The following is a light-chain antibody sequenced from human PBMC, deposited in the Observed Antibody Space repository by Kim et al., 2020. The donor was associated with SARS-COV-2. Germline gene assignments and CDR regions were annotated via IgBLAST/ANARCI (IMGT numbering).Light chain of an antibody. CDR1: TGAVTSGHY. CDR2: DTT. J-gene: IGLJ1*01. Sequence: QAVVTQDPSMTVSPGGTVTLTCGSSTGAVTSGHYPYWFQQRPGQAPRALIYDTTHKHSWTPARFSGSLLGGKAALTLSGAQPEDEAEYHCLISYSGAYVFGTGTKVTVL. V-gene: IGLV7-46*01. CDR3: LISYSGAYV.